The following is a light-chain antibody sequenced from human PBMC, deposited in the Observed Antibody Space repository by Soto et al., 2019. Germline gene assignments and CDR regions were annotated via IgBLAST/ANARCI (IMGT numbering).Light chain of an antibody. Sequence: QSALTQPASVSGSPGQSIAISCTGTSSDVGAYNYVSWYQHHPDKAPKLIIFEVNNRPSGVSHRFSGSKSGNTASLTISGLQPEDEADYYCCSYTPSSPLFGTGTKVTVL. CDR2: EVN. CDR3: CSYTPSSPL. CDR1: SSDVGAYNY. V-gene: IGLV2-14*01. J-gene: IGLJ1*01.